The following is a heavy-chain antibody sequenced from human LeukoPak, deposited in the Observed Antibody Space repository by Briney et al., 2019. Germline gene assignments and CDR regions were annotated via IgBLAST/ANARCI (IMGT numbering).Heavy chain of an antibody. CDR2: ISYDGSNK. CDR1: GSTFSSYA. V-gene: IGHV3-30-3*01. D-gene: IGHD6-6*01. Sequence: GGSLRLSCAASGSTFSSYAMHWVRQAPGKGLEWVAVISYDGSNKYYADSVKGRFTISRDNSKNTLYLQMNSLRAEDTAVYYCASHEYSSSGGDYWGQGTLVTVSS. J-gene: IGHJ4*02. CDR3: ASHEYSSSGGDY.